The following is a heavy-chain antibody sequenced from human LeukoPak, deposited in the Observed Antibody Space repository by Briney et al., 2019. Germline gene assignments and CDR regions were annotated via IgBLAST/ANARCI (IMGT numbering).Heavy chain of an antibody. V-gene: IGHV3-7*01. Sequence: PGGSLRLSCAASGFTFSSYWMSWVRQAPGKGLEWVANIKQDGSEKYYVDSVKGRFTISRDNAKNSLYLQMNSLRAEDTAVYYCARASHDYGDLLDALDIWGQGTMVTVSS. J-gene: IGHJ3*02. CDR2: IKQDGSEK. CDR3: ARASHDYGDLLDALDI. D-gene: IGHD4-17*01. CDR1: GFTFSSYW.